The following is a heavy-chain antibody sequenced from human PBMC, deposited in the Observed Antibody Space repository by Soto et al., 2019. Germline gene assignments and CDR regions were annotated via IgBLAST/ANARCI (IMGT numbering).Heavy chain of an antibody. V-gene: IGHV4-59*08. D-gene: IGHD3-3*01. CDR3: ARVQYYDFWSGYQNYYYYYMDV. J-gene: IGHJ6*03. CDR2: IYYSGST. Sequence: SETLSLTCTVSGGSISSYYWSWIRQPPGKGLEWIGYIYYSGSTNYNPSLKSRVTISVDTSKNQFSLKLSSVTAADTAVYYCARVQYYDFWSGYQNYYYYYMDVWGKGTTVTVSS. CDR1: GGSISSYY.